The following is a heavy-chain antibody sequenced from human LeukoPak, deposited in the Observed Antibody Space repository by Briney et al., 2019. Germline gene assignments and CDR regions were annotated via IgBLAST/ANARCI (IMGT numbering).Heavy chain of an antibody. CDR1: GFTFGAYT. CDR2: IWYDGSDR. V-gene: IGHV3-33*08. J-gene: IGHJ6*02. CDR3: ARRQTYGMDV. Sequence: GGSLRLSCAASGFTFGAYTINWVRQAPGKGLEWVAVIWYDGSDRYYADSVKGRSTISRDNSKNTVYLQMNSLRVEDTAVYHCARRQTYGMDVWGQGTTVTVSS.